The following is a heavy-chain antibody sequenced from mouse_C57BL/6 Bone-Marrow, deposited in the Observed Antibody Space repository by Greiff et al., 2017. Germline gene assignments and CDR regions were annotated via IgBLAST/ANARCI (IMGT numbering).Heavy chain of an antibody. CDR1: GYSFTGYY. J-gene: IGHJ2*01. Sequence: VQLQQSGPELVKPGASVKISCKASGYSFTGYYMNWVKQSPEKSLEWIGEINPSTGGTTYNQKFKAKATLTVDKSSSTAYMQLKSLTSEDSAVXYCARSFYYYGSSPFDYWGQGTTLTVSS. CDR3: ARSFYYYGSSPFDY. CDR2: INPSTGGT. D-gene: IGHD1-1*01. V-gene: IGHV1-42*01.